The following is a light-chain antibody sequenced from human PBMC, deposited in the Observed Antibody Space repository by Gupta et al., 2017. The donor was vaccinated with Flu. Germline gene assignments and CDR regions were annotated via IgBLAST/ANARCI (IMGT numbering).Light chain of an antibody. CDR3: QQRSNRPPYT. CDR1: QSISRY. V-gene: IGKV3-11*01. CDR2: DAS. J-gene: IGKJ2*01. Sequence: ERATLSCSASQSISRYLAWYQQKPGQAPRLLIYDASNRATGIPARFSGGGSGTDFTLTISSVEPEDFAVYYCQQRSNRPPYTFGQGTKLQVK.